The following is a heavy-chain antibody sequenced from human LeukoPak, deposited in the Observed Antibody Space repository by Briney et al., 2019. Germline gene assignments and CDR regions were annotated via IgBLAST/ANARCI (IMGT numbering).Heavy chain of an antibody. CDR1: GFAFSNFW. V-gene: IGHV3-21*01. CDR3: ARDRTIFGVVIDYMDV. J-gene: IGHJ6*03. D-gene: IGHD3-3*01. Sequence: GGSLRLSCAASGFAFSNFWMSWVRQAPGKGLEWVSSISSSSSYIYYADSVKGRFTISRDNAKNSLYLQMNSLRAEDTAVYYCARDRTIFGVVIDYMDVWGKGTTVTVSS. CDR2: ISSSSSYI.